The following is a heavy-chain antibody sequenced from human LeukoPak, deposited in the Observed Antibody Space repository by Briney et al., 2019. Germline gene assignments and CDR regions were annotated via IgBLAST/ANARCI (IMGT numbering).Heavy chain of an antibody. CDR1: GGSISSGGYY. J-gene: IGHJ6*04. V-gene: IGHV4-31*03. Sequence: SETLSLTCTVSGGSISSGGYYWNWIRQHPGKGLEWIGYIYYSGSTYYNPSLKNRVTISVDTSKNQFSLKLSSVTAADTALYYCAKEVFYGSGTTIYYHGMDVWGKGTTVTVSS. CDR3: AKEVFYGSGTTIYYHGMDV. D-gene: IGHD3-10*01. CDR2: IYYSGST.